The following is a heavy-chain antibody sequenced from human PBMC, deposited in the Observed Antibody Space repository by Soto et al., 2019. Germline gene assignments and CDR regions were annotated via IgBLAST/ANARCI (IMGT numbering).Heavy chain of an antibody. J-gene: IGHJ4*02. Sequence: GASVKVSFKASGGTFNSYTINWVRQAPGRGLEWVGQVVPMYDSVNYAENFQGRVTITADKSTKTAYMELTSLRSEDTALYFCASWRSYSGSYCFDYWGQGTLVTVSS. V-gene: IGHV1-69*06. D-gene: IGHD1-26*01. CDR2: VVPMYDSV. CDR3: ASWRSYSGSYCFDY. CDR1: GGTFNSYT.